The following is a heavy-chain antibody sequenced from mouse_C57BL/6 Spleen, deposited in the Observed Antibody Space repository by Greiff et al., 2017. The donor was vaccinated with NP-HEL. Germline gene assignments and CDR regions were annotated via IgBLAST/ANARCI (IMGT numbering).Heavy chain of an antibody. CDR2: INPYNGGT. J-gene: IGHJ3*01. V-gene: IGHV1-19*01. CDR1: GYTFTDYY. CDR3: ASQTGTWFAY. Sequence: EVQLQQSGPVLVKPGASVKMSCKASGYTFTDYYMNWVKQSHGKSLEWIGVINPYNGGTSYNQKFKGKATLTVDKSSSTAYMELNSLTSEDSAVYYCASQTGTWFAYWGQGTLVTVSA. D-gene: IGHD4-1*01.